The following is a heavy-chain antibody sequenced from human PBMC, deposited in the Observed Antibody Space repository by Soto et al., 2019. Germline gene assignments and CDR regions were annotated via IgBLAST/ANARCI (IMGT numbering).Heavy chain of an antibody. CDR3: ARAPEVAGTGYYYYGMDV. V-gene: IGHV1-18*01. J-gene: IGHJ6*02. Sequence: QVQLVQSGAEVKKPGASVKVSCKASGYTFTSYGISWVRQAPGQGLEWMGWISAYNGNTNYAQKLQGRVTMTTDTATSTAYMELRSLRSDDTAVYYCARAPEVAGTGYYYYGMDVWCQGTTVTVSS. CDR2: ISAYNGNT. D-gene: IGHD6-19*01. CDR1: GYTFTSYG.